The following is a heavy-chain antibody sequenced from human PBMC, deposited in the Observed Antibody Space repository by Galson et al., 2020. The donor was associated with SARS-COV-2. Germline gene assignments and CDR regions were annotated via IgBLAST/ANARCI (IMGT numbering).Heavy chain of an antibody. V-gene: IGHV3-9*01. D-gene: IGHD6-13*01. CDR2: ISWNSGSI. CDR3: AKLALPAAGLSPFDY. CDR1: GFTFDDYA. J-gene: IGHJ4*02. Sequence: GGSLRLSCAASGFTFDDYAMHWVRQAPGKGLEWVSGISWNSGSIGYADSVKGRFTISRDNAKNSLYLQMNSLRAEDTALYYCAKLALPAAGLSPFDYWGQGTLVTVSS.